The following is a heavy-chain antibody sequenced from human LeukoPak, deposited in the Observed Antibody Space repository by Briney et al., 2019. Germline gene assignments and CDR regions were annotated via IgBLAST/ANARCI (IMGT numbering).Heavy chain of an antibody. CDR1: GFTFSSSA. Sequence: GGSLRLSCAASGFTFSSSAMSWVRQAPGKGLEWVAAISDTGRLSYCADSVNGRFTISRDNSRNTLSLQMNSLRAADTAVYSCARAQLGAVLHAFDLWGQGTMVTVSS. D-gene: IGHD1-26*01. CDR2: ISDTGRLS. J-gene: IGHJ3*01. V-gene: IGHV3-23*01. CDR3: ARAQLGAVLHAFDL.